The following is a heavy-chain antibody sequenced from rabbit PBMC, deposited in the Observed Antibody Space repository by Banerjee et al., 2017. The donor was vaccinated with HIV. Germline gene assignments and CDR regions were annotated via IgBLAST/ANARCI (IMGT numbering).Heavy chain of an antibody. J-gene: IGHJ4*01. D-gene: IGHD4-1*01. CDR3: ARDLAGVIGWNFNL. CDR2: IDTNSGST. CDR1: GFSFSSTYW. V-gene: IGHV1S43*01. Sequence: QEQLEESGGGLVQPEGSLTLTCTASGFSFSSTYWMCWVRQAPGKGLEWIGCIDTNSGSTWYASWVNGRFTISSHNAQNTLYLQLNSLTAADTATYFCARDLAGVIGWNFNLWGPGTLVTVS.